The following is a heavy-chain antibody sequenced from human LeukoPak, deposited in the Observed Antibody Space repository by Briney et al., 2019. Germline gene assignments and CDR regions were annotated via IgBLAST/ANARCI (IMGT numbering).Heavy chain of an antibody. CDR1: GGSISSSSYY. J-gene: IGHJ3*02. V-gene: IGHV4-39*01. CDR2: IYYSGST. D-gene: IGHD3-22*01. Sequence: SETLPLTCTVSGGSISSSSYYWGWIRQPPGKGLEWIGSIYYSGSTYYNPSLKSRVTISVDTSKNQFSLKLSSVTAADTAVYYCARLGGMIVVAIGAFDIWGQGTMVTVSS. CDR3: ARLGGMIVVAIGAFDI.